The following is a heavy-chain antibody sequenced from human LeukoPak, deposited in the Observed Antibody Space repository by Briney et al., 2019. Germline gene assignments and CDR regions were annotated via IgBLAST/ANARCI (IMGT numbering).Heavy chain of an antibody. CDR1: GFTFSDHY. CDR2: SRNKANSYTT. CDR3: VRGFNSFDI. Sequence: GGSLRLSCVASGFTFSDHYMDWVRQAPGKGLEWVGRSRNKANSYTTAYAASVKDRFTVPRDESKNLLFLQMNSLKTEDTAVYYCVRGFNSFDIWGQGTMVTVSS. D-gene: IGHD5-24*01. V-gene: IGHV3-72*01. J-gene: IGHJ3*02.